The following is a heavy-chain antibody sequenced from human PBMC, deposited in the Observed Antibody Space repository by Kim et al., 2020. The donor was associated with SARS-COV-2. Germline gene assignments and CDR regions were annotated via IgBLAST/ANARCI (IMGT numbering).Heavy chain of an antibody. CDR1: GFIFNTYG. Sequence: GGSLRLSCAASGFIFNTYGMHWVRQAPGKGLEWVAVISFDGSNQHYADSVKGRFSISRDNSQNTVYLQMNSLRPEDTAIYYCAKMKTIVYFDHWGQGTLVPVSA. V-gene: IGHV3-30*18. D-gene: IGHD3-10*01. CDR3: AKMKTIVYFDH. CDR2: ISFDGSNQ. J-gene: IGHJ4*02.